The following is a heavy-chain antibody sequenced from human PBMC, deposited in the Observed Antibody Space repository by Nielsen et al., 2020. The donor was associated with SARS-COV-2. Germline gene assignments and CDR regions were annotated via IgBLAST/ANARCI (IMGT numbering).Heavy chain of an antibody. Sequence: ASVKVSCKASGYTFTGYYMHWVRQAPGQGLEWMGWINPNSGGTNYAQKFQGRVTMTRDTSISTAYMELSRLRSDDTAVYYCASHYYASSGFLWAPDYWGQGTLVTVSS. CDR3: ASHYYASSGFLWAPDY. J-gene: IGHJ4*02. CDR2: INPNSGGT. V-gene: IGHV1-2*02. CDR1: GYTFTGYY. D-gene: IGHD3-22*01.